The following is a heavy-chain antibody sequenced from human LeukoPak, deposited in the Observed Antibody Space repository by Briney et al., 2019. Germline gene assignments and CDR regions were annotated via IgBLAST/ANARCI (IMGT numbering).Heavy chain of an antibody. Sequence: GGSLRLSCAASGFIFSSFSVNWVRQAPGKGLEWVSSISTSGGLSSIYYADSVKGRFTISRDNAKNSLYLQMNSLRAEDTAVYYCARDGQYYYDSSGYHIFDYWGQGTLVTVSS. J-gene: IGHJ4*02. CDR1: GFIFSSFS. CDR3: ARDGQYYYDSSGYHIFDY. V-gene: IGHV3-21*01. D-gene: IGHD3-22*01. CDR2: ISTSGGLSSI.